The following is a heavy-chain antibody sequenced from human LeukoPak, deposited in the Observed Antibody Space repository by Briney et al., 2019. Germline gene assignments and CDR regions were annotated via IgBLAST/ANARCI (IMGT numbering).Heavy chain of an antibody. CDR2: INHSGST. CDR1: GGSFSGYY. CDR3: ARHVVTYYYGSGSYYKRSYYFDY. D-gene: IGHD3-10*01. J-gene: IGHJ4*02. V-gene: IGHV4-34*01. Sequence: SETLSLTCAVYGGSFSGYYWSWIRQPPGKGLEWIGEINHSGSTNYNPSLKSRVTISVDTSKNQFSLKLSSVTAADTAVYYCARHVVTYYYGSGSYYKRSYYFDYWGQGTLVTVSS.